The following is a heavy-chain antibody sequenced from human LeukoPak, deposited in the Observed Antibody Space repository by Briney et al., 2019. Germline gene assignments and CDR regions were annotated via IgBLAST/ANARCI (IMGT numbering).Heavy chain of an antibody. CDR1: GFTFSNAW. CDR3: TTVSAGVYSKKGYYYYYMDV. J-gene: IGHJ6*03. Sequence: GGSPRLSCAASGFTFSNAWMSWVRQAPGKGLEWVGRIKSKTDGGTTDYAAPVKGRFTISRDDSKNTLYLQMNSLKTEDTAVYYCTTVSAGVYSKKGYYYYYMDVWGKGTTVTVSS. V-gene: IGHV3-15*01. CDR2: IKSKTDGGTT. D-gene: IGHD4-11*01.